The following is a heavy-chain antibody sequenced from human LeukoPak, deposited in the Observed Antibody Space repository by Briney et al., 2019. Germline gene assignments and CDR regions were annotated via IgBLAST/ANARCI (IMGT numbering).Heavy chain of an antibody. J-gene: IGHJ4*02. V-gene: IGHV1-18*01. CDR2: ISAYNGNT. CDR1: GYTFTTYG. Sequence: GASVTVSCKASGYTFTTYGFSWVRQAPGQGLEWMGWISAYNGNTNYAQKLQGRVTMTTDTSTSTAYMELRSLRSDDTAVYYCARNTAYCSGGSCYDRSGMYYWGQGTLVTVSS. D-gene: IGHD2-15*01. CDR3: ARNTAYCSGGSCYDRSGMYY.